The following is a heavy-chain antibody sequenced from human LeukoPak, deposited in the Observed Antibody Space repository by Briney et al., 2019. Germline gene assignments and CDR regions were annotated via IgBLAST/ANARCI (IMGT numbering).Heavy chain of an antibody. Sequence: GGSLRLSCTASGFTVSGNFMSWVRQAPGKGLEWVSVIYSDGYTFYADSVRGRFTISRDNSKNTLYLQMNSLRAEDTAVYYCARDFDGGSTGFDCWGQGTLVTVSS. CDR3: ARDFDGGSTGFDC. V-gene: IGHV3-53*01. CDR2: IYSDGYT. J-gene: IGHJ4*02. D-gene: IGHD3-9*01. CDR1: GFTVSGNF.